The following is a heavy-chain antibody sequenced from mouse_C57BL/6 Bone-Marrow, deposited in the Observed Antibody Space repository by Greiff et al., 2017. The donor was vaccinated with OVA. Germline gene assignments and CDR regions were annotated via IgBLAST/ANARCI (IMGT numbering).Heavy chain of an antibody. Sequence: QVQLQQPGAELVKPGASVKLSCKASGYTFTSYWMQWVKQRPGQGLEWIGEIDPSDSYTNYNQKFKGKATLTVDTSSSPAYMQPSSLTAEDSAGYYWARENDLGYFDVWGTGTTVTVAS. CDR3: ARENDLGYFDV. J-gene: IGHJ1*03. CDR1: GYTFTSYW. CDR2: IDPSDSYT. V-gene: IGHV1-50*01.